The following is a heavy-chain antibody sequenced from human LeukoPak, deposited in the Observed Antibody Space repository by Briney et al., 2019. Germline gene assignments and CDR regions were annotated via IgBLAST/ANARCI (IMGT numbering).Heavy chain of an antibody. V-gene: IGHV3-23*01. CDR1: GFTFSSYA. CDR2: ISGSGGST. Sequence: GGSLRLSCAASGFTFSSYAMSWVRQAPGKGLEWVSAISGSGGSTYYADSVEGRSTISRDNSKNTLYLQMNSLRAEDTAVYYCAKGTRIAVAFDYWGQGTLVTVSS. D-gene: IGHD6-19*01. CDR3: AKGTRIAVAFDY. J-gene: IGHJ4*02.